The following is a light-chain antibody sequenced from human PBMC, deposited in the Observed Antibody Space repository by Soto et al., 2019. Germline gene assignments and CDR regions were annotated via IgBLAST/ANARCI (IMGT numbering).Light chain of an antibody. CDR3: QQTSSTRA. V-gene: IGKV1-39*01. CDR1: QSISNY. J-gene: IGKJ1*01. Sequence: DIQMTQSPSSLSASVGDRVTITCRASQSISNYLNWYQQKPGRAPSLLIFAASSSQGGVPSRFSGGGSGTDFTLTISSLQPEDFATYYCQQTSSTRAFGQGTKVDIK. CDR2: AAS.